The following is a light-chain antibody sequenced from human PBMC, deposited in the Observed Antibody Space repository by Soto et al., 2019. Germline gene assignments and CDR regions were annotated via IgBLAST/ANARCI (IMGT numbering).Light chain of an antibody. CDR1: QSVSSSF. CDR3: QQYGSSPPIT. J-gene: IGKJ5*01. V-gene: IGKV3-20*01. Sequence: ERVMTPSPAPLSVSPGERATLCCRASQSVSSSFLAWYQQRPGQSPRLIIYGASSRATGIPDRFSGSGSGTDFTLTISRLEPEDFAVYYCQQYGSSPPITFGQVTRLEI. CDR2: GAS.